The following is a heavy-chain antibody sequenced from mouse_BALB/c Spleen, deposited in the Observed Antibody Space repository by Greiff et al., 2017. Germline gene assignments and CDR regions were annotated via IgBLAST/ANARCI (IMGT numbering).Heavy chain of an antibody. CDR1: GFNIKDTY. V-gene: IGHV14-3*02. Sequence: VQLQQSGAELVKPGASVKLSCTASGFNIKDTYMHWVKQRPEQGLEWMGRIDPANGNTKYDPKFQGKATITADTSSNTAYLQLSSLTSEDTAVYYCASYDYANAMDYWGQGTSVTVSS. CDR3: ASYDYANAMDY. CDR2: IDPANGNT. J-gene: IGHJ4*01. D-gene: IGHD2-4*01.